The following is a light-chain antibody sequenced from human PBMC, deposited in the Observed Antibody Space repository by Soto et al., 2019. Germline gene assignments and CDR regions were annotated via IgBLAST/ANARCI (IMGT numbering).Light chain of an antibody. CDR2: DAS. Sequence: EIVLTQSPATLSLSPGERATLSCRASQSVSTYLAWYQQRPGQAPRLLIYDASYRATDIPPRFSGSGSGTDFTLTISSLEPEDFAVYYCQHYGSSLWTFGQGTKVDIK. V-gene: IGKV3-11*01. J-gene: IGKJ1*01. CDR1: QSVSTY. CDR3: QHYGSSLWT.